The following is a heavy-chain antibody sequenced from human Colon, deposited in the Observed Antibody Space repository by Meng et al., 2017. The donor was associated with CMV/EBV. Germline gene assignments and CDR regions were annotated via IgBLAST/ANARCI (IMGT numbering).Heavy chain of an antibody. CDR2: ISGYNGNT. Sequence: KASDYPLPNHGINWVRQAPGQGLEWMGWISGYNGNTNYAQKFQGRFTMTTDTSTSTAYMELRSLRSDDTAVYYCARGYDFWNGHYDYWGQGTLVTVSS. D-gene: IGHD3-3*01. CDR3: ARGYDFWNGHYDY. CDR1: DYPLPNHG. V-gene: IGHV1-18*01. J-gene: IGHJ4*02.